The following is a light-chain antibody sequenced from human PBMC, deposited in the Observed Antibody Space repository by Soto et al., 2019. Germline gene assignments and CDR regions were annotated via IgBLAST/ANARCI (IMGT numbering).Light chain of an antibody. Sequence: QSVLTQPPSLSGTPGQTVTISCSGSRSNIGSSIVHWYQQLPGTAPKHLIYMNNQRPSGVPDRFSGSKSGTSASLVISGLRSEDEADYYCVAWDDDLSARVFGGGTKLTV. V-gene: IGLV1-47*01. CDR2: MNN. J-gene: IGLJ3*02. CDR1: RSNIGSSI. CDR3: VAWDDDLSARV.